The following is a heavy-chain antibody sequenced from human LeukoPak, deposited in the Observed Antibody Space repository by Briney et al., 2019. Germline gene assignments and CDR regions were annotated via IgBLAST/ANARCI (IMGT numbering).Heavy chain of an antibody. D-gene: IGHD1-26*01. CDR2: ISSGYPTI. V-gene: IGHV3-48*04. Sequence: GGSLRLSCAASGFTFSSYSINWVRQAPGKGLEWVSYISSGYPTIYYADSVKGRFTISRDNAKNSLYLQMNSLRAEDTAVYYCATRAGESGSYLYYYYYYMDVWGKGTTVTISS. CDR3: ATRAGESGSYLYYYYYYMDV. CDR1: GFTFSSYS. J-gene: IGHJ6*03.